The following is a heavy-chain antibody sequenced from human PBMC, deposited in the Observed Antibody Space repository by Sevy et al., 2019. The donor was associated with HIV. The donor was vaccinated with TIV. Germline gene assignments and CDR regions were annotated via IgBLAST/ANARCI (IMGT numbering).Heavy chain of an antibody. CDR1: GFSLSTAGVG. CDR3: VRSRIRVNGMDV. J-gene: IGHJ6*02. Sequence: SGPTLVKPTQTLTLTCTFSGFSLSTAGVGVGWIRQPPGKALECLALIYWDEDKRERTSLRSRLTINKDTPKNQVVLTMTSMGPVDTAACCCVRSRIRVNGMDVWGQGTTVTASS. V-gene: IGHV2-5*02. CDR2: IYWDEDK.